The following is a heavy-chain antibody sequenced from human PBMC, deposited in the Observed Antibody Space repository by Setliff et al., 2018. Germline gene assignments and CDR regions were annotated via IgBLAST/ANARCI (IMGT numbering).Heavy chain of an antibody. V-gene: IGHV4-59*08. CDR1: GGGSINNYY. J-gene: IGHJ5*02. D-gene: IGHD3-9*01. CDR2: VHFGGDT. CDR3: ARHPTGFPNWFDV. Sequence: PSETLSLTCTVSGGGSINNYYWSWVRQSPGKGLEWIGFVHFGGDTNYNPSLKSRITMSVDTSNNRFSLKLTSVTAADTAVYYCARHPTGFPNWFDVWGQGTLVTVSS.